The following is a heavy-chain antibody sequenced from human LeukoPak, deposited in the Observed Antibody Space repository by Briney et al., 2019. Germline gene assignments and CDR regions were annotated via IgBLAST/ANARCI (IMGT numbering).Heavy chain of an antibody. D-gene: IGHD6-13*01. CDR1: GFTFSSYA. V-gene: IGHV3-23*01. CDR2: ISGSGGST. J-gene: IGHJ3*02. Sequence: PGGSLRLSCAASGFTFSSYAMSWVRQAPGKGLEWVSAISGSGGSTYYADSVKGRFTISRDNSKNTLYLQMNGLRAGDTAMYYCARRSAAAGIDAFDIWGQGTMVTVSS. CDR3: ARRSAAAGIDAFDI.